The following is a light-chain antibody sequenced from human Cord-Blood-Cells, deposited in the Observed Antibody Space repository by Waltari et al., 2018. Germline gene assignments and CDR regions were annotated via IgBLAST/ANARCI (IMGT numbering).Light chain of an antibody. J-gene: IGLJ3*02. CDR2: DVS. Sequence: QSALTQPASVSGSPGQSITISCTGTSSDVGGHNYVSWYQQHPGKAPKLMIYDVSNRPSAVSTRFSSSKSGNTASLTISGLQAEDEADYYCSSYTSSSTLVFGGGTKLTVL. CDR3: SSYTSSSTLV. V-gene: IGLV2-14*03. CDR1: SSDVGGHNY.